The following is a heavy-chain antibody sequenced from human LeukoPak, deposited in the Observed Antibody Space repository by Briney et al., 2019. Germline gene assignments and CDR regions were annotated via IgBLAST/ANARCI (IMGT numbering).Heavy chain of an antibody. CDR3: AKGIRDGYSYYYYNVDV. CDR2: ISGIGGRT. D-gene: IGHD5-24*01. V-gene: IGHV3-23*01. CDR1: GFNFSNYV. Sequence: GGSLRLSCAASGFNFSNYVMSWVRQAPGKGLEWVSAISGIGGRTYSADSVKGRFTISRDNSKNTLYLQMHSLRAEDTAVYYCAKGIRDGYSYYYYNVDVWGKGTTVTISS. J-gene: IGHJ6*03.